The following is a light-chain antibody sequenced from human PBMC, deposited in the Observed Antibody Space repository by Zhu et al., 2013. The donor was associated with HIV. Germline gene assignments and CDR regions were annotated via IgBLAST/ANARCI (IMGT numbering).Light chain of an antibody. CDR1: QGIRTD. J-gene: IGKJ1*01. CDR2: GAS. CDR3: LQNYLYPWT. V-gene: IGKV1-6*01. Sequence: IQLTQSPSFLSASVGDRVTITCRASQGIRTDLGWYQQKPGKAPKLLIFGASALQSGVPSRFSGSGTGTEFTLTIRSLQPEDFATYYCLQNYLYPWTFGQGTKVEIK.